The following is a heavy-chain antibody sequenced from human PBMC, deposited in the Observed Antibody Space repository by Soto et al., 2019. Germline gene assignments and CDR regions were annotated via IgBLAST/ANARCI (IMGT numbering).Heavy chain of an antibody. CDR1: GYTFTRSG. Sequence: ASVKVSCKASGYTFTRSGVSWVRQAPGQGLEWMGWISTYNGDTNYAQTFQGRVTMTTDTSTSTVHMEVRSLRSDDTAVYYCAREGVAPYYCYGMDVWGQGTPVTVSS. J-gene: IGHJ6*02. CDR3: AREGVAPYYCYGMDV. V-gene: IGHV1-18*01. D-gene: IGHD5-12*01. CDR2: ISTYNGDT.